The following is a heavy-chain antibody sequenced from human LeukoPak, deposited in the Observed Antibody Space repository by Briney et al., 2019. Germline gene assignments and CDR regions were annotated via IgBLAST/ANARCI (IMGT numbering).Heavy chain of an antibody. CDR3: ATISAQTFDI. V-gene: IGHV3-7*01. CDR1: GFAFISYW. D-gene: IGHD5-24*01. J-gene: IGHJ3*02. Sequence: GGSLRLSCVGSGFAFISYWLNWVRQSPGKGLEWVANIKPDGSDKYYVDSARGRFTVSRDNAKNSAFLQMNSLRAEDTAIYYCATISAQTFDIWGQGTLVSVSS. CDR2: IKPDGSDK.